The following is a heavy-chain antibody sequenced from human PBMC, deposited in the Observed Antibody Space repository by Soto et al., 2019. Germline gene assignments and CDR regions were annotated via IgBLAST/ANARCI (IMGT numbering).Heavy chain of an antibody. V-gene: IGHV4-39*01. CDR2: IYYSGST. CDR3: ARSHYGEIEFDY. J-gene: IGHJ4*02. CDR1: GGSISSSSYY. Sequence: PSETLSLTCTVSGGSISSSSYYWGWIRQPPGKGLEWIGSIYYSGSTYYNPSLKSRVTISVDTSKNQFSLKLSFVTAADTAVYYCARSHYGEIEFDYWGQGTLVTVSS. D-gene: IGHD4-17*01.